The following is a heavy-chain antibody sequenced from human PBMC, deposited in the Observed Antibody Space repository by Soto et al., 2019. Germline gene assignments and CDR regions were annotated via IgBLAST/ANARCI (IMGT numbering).Heavy chain of an antibody. CDR1: EFTVSSNY. CDR2: IYMGGST. D-gene: IGHD1-26*01. CDR3: AGRVGATNYGMDV. J-gene: IGHJ6*02. Sequence: PGGSRRRSWAVSEFTVSSNYMSWVRQPPGKGLECVSTIYMGGSTGYTEPVKGRFTISRDNSKNTLYLQMNNLRAEDTAVYYCAGRVGATNYGMDVWGQGTTVTVSS. V-gene: IGHV3-53*01.